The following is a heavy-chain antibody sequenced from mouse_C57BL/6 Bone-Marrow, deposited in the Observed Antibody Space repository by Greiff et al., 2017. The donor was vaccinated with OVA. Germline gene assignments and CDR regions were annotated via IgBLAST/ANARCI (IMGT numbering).Heavy chain of an antibody. V-gene: IGHV1-82*01. CDR2: IYPGDGDT. J-gene: IGHJ3*01. D-gene: IGHD2-10*01. CDR1: GYAFSSSW. CDR3: ARPTPPAY. Sequence: VQLQQSGPELVKPGASVKISCKASGYAFSSSWMNWVKQRPGKGLEWIGRIYPGDGDTNYNGKFKGKATLTADKSSSTAAMHLSSLTSEDSAVSLCARPTPPAYWGQGTLVTVSA.